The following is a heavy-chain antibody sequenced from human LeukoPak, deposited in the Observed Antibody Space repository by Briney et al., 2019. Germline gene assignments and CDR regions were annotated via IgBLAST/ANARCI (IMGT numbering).Heavy chain of an antibody. D-gene: IGHD3/OR15-3a*01. CDR3: AKDWSGPLDY. CDR1: GFTVSGTD. CDR2: IYSGGGT. V-gene: IGHV3-53*01. Sequence: GGSLRLSCAASGFTVSGTDVSWVRQAPGKGLEWVSIIYSGGGTKYADSVKGRFTISRDNSKNTLYLQMNSLRAEDTAVYYCAKDWSGPLDYWGKGTRVTVSS. J-gene: IGHJ4*02.